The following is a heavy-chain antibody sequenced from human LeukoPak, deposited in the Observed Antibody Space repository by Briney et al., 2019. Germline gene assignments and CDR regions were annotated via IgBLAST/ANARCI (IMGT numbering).Heavy chain of an antibody. Sequence: GESLQISCKGSGYSFTSYWIGWVRQLPGKGLEWMGIIYPGDSDTRYSPSFQGQVTISADKSISTAYLQWSSLKASDTAMYYCARGTTDIAAAGTAAGFDYWGQGTLVAVSS. V-gene: IGHV5-51*01. CDR2: IYPGDSDT. CDR3: ARGTTDIAAAGTAAGFDY. J-gene: IGHJ4*02. CDR1: GYSFTSYW. D-gene: IGHD6-13*01.